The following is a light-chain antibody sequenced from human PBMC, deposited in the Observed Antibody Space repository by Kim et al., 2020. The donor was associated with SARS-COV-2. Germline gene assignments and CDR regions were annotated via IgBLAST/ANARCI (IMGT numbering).Light chain of an antibody. CDR2: KAS. Sequence: DIQMTQSPSTLSVSVGDRVTITCRASRLIGSWLAWYQQKPGKAPTLLIYKASSLESGVPSRFSGSGSGTEFTLTISSLQPDDFATYYCQQYNRFWTFGQGTKVDIK. CDR1: RLIGSW. V-gene: IGKV1-5*03. CDR3: QQYNRFWT. J-gene: IGKJ1*01.